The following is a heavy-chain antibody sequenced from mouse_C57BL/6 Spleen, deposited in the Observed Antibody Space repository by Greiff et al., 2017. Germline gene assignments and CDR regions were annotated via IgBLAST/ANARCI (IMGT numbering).Heavy chain of an antibody. CDR2: IYPGSGST. V-gene: IGHV1-55*01. J-gene: IGHJ1*03. CDR1: GFTFTSYW. CDR3: ARAGGYFDV. Sequence: QVQLQQSGAELVKPGASVKMSCKASGFTFTSYWITWVKQRPGQGLEWIGDIYPGSGSTNYNEKFKSKATLTVDTSSSTAYMQLSSLTSDDSAVYYSARAGGYFDVWGTGTTVTVSS.